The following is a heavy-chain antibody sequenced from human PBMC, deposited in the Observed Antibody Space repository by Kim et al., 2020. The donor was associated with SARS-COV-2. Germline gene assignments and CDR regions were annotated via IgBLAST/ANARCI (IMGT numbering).Heavy chain of an antibody. V-gene: IGHV3-23*01. Sequence: GGSLRLSCAASGFTFRNYGMGWVRQAPGKGLEWVSAISNTGDSKYYADSVTGRFTISRDNSKSTLYLQMNSLRADDTAVYYCAKEAAATYYTMDVWGQGTTVTVSS. CDR2: ISNTGDSK. CDR1: GFTFRNYG. J-gene: IGHJ6*02. D-gene: IGHD6-13*01. CDR3: AKEAAATYYTMDV.